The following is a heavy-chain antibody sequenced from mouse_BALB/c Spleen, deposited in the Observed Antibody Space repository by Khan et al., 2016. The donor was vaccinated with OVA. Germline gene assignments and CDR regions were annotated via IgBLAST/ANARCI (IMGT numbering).Heavy chain of an antibody. D-gene: IGHD2-14*01. CDR3: VREGAYHRSDGWFAY. V-gene: IGHV1-4*01. J-gene: IGHJ3*01. CDR2: INPSNNYT. Sequence: QVQLKQSGAELARPGASVKMSCKTSGYTFTSYTMHWVRQRPGQAPEWIGHINPSNNYTNYNQNFKDKATLIVDKSSPTAYMQLSSLTSEDSAVYYGVREGAYHRSDGWFAYWGQGTLVTVSA. CDR1: GYTFTSYT.